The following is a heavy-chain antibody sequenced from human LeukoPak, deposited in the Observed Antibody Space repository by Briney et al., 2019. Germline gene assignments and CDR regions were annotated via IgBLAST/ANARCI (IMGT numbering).Heavy chain of an antibody. CDR2: ISSSGSTI. V-gene: IGHV3-48*03. CDR3: ARAEYSSGWYDY. Sequence: GGSLRLSCAASGFTFSSYEMNWVRQAQGKGLEWVSYISSSGSTIYYADSVKGRFTISRDNAKNSLYLQMNSLRAEDTAVYYCARAEYSSGWYDYWGQGTLVTVSS. D-gene: IGHD6-19*01. J-gene: IGHJ4*02. CDR1: GFTFSSYE.